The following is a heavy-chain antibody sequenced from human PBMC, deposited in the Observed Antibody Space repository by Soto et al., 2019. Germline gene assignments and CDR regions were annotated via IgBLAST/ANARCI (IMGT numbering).Heavy chain of an antibody. CDR1: GFTFSSYA. D-gene: IGHD6-6*01. CDR2: ISYDGSNK. J-gene: IGHJ6*02. Sequence: QVQLVESGGGVVQPGRSLGLSCAASGFTFSSYAMHWVRQAPGKGLEWVAVISYDGSNKYYADSVKGRFTISRDNSKNTLYLQMNSLRAEDTAVYYCAREGGGAARPDSGYYYYGMDVWGQGTTVTVSS. CDR3: AREGGGAARPDSGYYYYGMDV. V-gene: IGHV3-30-3*01.